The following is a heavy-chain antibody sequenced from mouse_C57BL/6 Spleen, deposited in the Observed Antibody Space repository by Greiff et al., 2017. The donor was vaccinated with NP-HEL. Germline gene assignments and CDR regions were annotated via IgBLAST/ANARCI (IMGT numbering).Heavy chain of an antibody. CDR2: IYPRSGNT. V-gene: IGHV1-81*01. J-gene: IGHJ3*01. D-gene: IGHD2-4*01. CDR1: GYTFTSYG. CDR3: ARGGIYYDYDKWAY. Sequence: QVQLQQSGAELARPGASVKLSCKASGYTFTSYGISWVKQRTGQGLEWIGEIYPRSGNTYYNEKFKGKATLTADKSSSPAYMELRSLTSEDSAVDFCARGGIYYDYDKWAYWGQGTLVTVSA.